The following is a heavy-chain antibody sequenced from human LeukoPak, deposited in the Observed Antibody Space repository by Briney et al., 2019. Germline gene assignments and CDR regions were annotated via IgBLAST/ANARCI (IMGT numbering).Heavy chain of an antibody. D-gene: IGHD3-22*01. CDR3: ASHYYDSSGYYGSMDY. J-gene: IGHJ4*02. Sequence: ASVKVSCKASGYTFTSYGISWVRQAPGQGLEWMGWISAYNGNTNYAQKLQGRVTMTTDTSTSTAYMELRSLRSEDTAVYYCASHYYDSSGYYGSMDYWGQGTLVTVSS. CDR2: ISAYNGNT. V-gene: IGHV1-18*01. CDR1: GYTFTSYG.